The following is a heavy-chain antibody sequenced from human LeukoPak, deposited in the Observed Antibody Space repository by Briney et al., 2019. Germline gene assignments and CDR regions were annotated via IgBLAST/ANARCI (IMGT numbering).Heavy chain of an antibody. D-gene: IGHD6-19*01. J-gene: IGHJ3*02. CDR2: INHSGST. CDR3: ATFLAVAGNRDAFDI. V-gene: IGHV4-34*01. CDR1: GGSFSGYY. Sequence: SETLSLTCAVYGGSFSGYYWSWIRQPPGKGLEWIGEINHSGSTNYNPSLKSRVTISVDTSKNQFSLKLSSVTAADTAVYYCATFLAVAGNRDAFDIWGQGTMVTVSS.